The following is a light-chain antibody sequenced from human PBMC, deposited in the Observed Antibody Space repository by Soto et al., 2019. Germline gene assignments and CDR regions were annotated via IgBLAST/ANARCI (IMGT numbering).Light chain of an antibody. CDR3: QQYGNSPFT. J-gene: IGKJ4*01. Sequence: EIVLTHSRGTLYLSPCERATLSLRASQSVSSSYLAWYQQKPGQAPRLLIYGASNRATGIPDRFSGSGSGTDFTLTISRLEPEDFEVYYCQQYGNSPFTFGGGTKVDIK. CDR1: QSVSSSY. V-gene: IGKV3-20*01. CDR2: GAS.